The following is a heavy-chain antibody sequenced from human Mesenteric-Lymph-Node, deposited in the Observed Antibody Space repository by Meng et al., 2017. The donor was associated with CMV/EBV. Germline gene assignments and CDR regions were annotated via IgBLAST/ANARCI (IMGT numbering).Heavy chain of an antibody. J-gene: IGHJ3*02. CDR2: IKNDGSEK. D-gene: IGHD3-16*01. CDR3: ARVGLDALDI. CDR1: GFAFSSYW. Sequence: GESLKISCAASGFAFSSYWMSWVRQAPGKGLEWVANIKNDGSEKYYVDSVKDRFTFSRDNTRNSVFLQMNSLRVEDTAVYYCARVGLDALDIWGQGTVVTVSS. V-gene: IGHV3-7*01.